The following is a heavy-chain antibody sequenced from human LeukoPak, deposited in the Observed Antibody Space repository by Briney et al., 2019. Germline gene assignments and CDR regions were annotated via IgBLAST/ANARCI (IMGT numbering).Heavy chain of an antibody. V-gene: IGHV1-8*01. J-gene: IGHJ4*02. CDR2: MNPNSGNT. CDR1: GYTFTSYV. CDR3: ARAMPQYYYGSGTPPDY. D-gene: IGHD3-10*01. Sequence: ASVKVSCKASGYTFTSYVINWVRQATGQGLEWMGWMNPNSGNTGYAQKFQGRVTMTRNTSISTAYMELSSLGSEDTAVYYCARAMPQYYYGSGTPPDYWGQGTLVTVSS.